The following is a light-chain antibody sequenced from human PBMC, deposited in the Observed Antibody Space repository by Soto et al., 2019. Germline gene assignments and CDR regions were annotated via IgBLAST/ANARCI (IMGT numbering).Light chain of an antibody. J-gene: IGLJ3*02. CDR3: LHSYRVARGGV. V-gene: IGLV7-46*01. CDR2: DTS. Sequence: QAVVTQEPSLTVSPGGTVTLTGGSSTGAVTSGHYPYWFQQKPGQAPRPLIYDTSNKHSWTPARVSGSLLGGKAALTLSGAQHEDEDEYYCLHSYRVARGGVFGGGTKLTVL. CDR1: TGAVTSGHY.